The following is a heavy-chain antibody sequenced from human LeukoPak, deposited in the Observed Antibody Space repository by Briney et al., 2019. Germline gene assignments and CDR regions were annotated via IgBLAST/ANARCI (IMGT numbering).Heavy chain of an antibody. D-gene: IGHD3-3*01. J-gene: IGHJ4*02. CDR2: ISVYNGDT. V-gene: IGHV1-18*01. Sequence: SSVKVSCKASGYTFTSYGISWVRQAPGQGLEWMGWISVYNGDTNYAQKVQGRVTMTTDTSTSTAYMELRSLRSDDTAVYYCARDSGYHGIWSGYCAYWGQGTLVTVSS. CDR3: ARDSGYHGIWSGYCAY. CDR1: GYTFTSYG.